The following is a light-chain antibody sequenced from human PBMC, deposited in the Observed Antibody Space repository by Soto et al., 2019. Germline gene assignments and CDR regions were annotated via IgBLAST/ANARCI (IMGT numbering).Light chain of an antibody. CDR2: EVS. V-gene: IGLV2-14*01. Sequence: QSALTQPASVSGSPGQSITISCTGTSSDVGGYNYVSWYQQHPGKAPKLMIYEVSNRPSGVSNRFSGSKSGNTASLTISGLQAEDEADYYCSSYTSSNTLVVFGEGTKLTVL. J-gene: IGLJ2*01. CDR3: SSYTSSNTLVV. CDR1: SSDVGGYNY.